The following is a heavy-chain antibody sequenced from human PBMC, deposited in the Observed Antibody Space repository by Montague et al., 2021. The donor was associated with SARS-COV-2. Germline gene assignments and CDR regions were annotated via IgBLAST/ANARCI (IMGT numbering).Heavy chain of an antibody. Sequence: SETLSLTCAVSGGSFSGYYWSWIRQPPGKGLEWIGLEWLGEIQHSRLINYNPSLKSRVTISVDASRNQLSLKLSSVTAADTAVYYCWMGGGNGVFDLWGRGTMVTVSS. CDR3: WMGGGNGVFDL. D-gene: IGHD2-8*01. V-gene: IGHV4-34*01. CDR1: GGSFSGYY. CDR2: IQHSRLI. J-gene: IGHJ3*01.